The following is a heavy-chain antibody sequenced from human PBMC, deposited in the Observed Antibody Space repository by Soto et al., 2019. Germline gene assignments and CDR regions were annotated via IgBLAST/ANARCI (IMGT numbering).Heavy chain of an antibody. J-gene: IGHJ3*02. V-gene: IGHV5-51*01. Sequence: GESLKISCKGSGYSFTSYWIGWVRQMPGKGLEWMGIIYPGDSDTRYSPSFQGQVTISADKSISTAYLQWCSLKASDTAMYYCARPPRSGSYSDDAFDIWGQGTMVTVSS. D-gene: IGHD1-26*01. CDR1: GYSFTSYW. CDR2: IYPGDSDT. CDR3: ARPPRSGSYSDDAFDI.